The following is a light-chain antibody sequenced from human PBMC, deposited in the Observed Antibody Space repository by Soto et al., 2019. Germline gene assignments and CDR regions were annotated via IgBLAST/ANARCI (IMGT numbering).Light chain of an antibody. J-gene: IGKJ3*01. V-gene: IGKV1-39*01. CDR2: AAS. CDR1: QSISSY. CDR3: QQSYSTPR. Sequence: DIQMTQSPSSLSASVGDRVTITCRASQSISSYLNWYQQKPGKAPKLLIYAASSLQSGVPSRFSGRGSGTDFTLTISSLQPEYFATYYCQQSYSTPRFGPGTKVDIK.